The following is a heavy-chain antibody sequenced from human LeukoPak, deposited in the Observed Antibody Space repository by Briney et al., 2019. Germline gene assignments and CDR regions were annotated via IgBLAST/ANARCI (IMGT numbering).Heavy chain of an antibody. J-gene: IGHJ6*02. CDR1: GFTFSDYY. V-gene: IGHV3-11*01. CDR2: ISSSGSTI. D-gene: IGHD4-17*01. Sequence: GGSLRLPCAASGFTFSDYYMSWIRQAPGKGLEWVSYISSSGSTIYYADSVKGRFTISRDNAKNSLYLQMNSLRAEDTAVYYCARDSGTTSLYDYGDYYYGMDVWGQGTTVTVSS. CDR3: ARDSGTTSLYDYGDYYYGMDV.